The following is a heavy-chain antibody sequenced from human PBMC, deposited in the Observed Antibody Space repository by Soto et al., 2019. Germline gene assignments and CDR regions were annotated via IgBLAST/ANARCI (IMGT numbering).Heavy chain of an antibody. V-gene: IGHV1-18*01. D-gene: IGHD2-8*01. CDR2: ISANKGNT. CDR1: GYIFNSHG. J-gene: IGHJ4*01. Sequence: ASVKVSCKASGYIFNSHGISWVRQAPGQGLEWMGWISANKGNTNYAQKYQGRVTMTTDTSTRTAYMELRSLRSDDTAVYYCVRDFERYCTNGGCYGPGYWGQ. CDR3: VRDFERYCTNGGCYGPGY.